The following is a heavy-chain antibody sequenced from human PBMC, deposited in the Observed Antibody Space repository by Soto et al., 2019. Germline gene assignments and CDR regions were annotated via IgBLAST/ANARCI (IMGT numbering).Heavy chain of an antibody. CDR3: ASNWQVSDAFDI. Sequence: RGESLKISCNGSGYSFTIYWIGWVRQMPGKGLEWMGIIYPGDSDTRYSPSFQGQVTISADKSISTAYLQWSSLKASDTAMYYCASNWQVSDAFDIWGQGTMVTVSS. J-gene: IGHJ3*02. D-gene: IGHD1-1*01. V-gene: IGHV5-51*01. CDR1: GYSFTIYW. CDR2: IYPGDSDT.